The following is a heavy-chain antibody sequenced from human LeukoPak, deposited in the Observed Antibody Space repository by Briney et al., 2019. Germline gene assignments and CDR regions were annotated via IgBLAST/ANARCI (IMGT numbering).Heavy chain of an antibody. D-gene: IGHD3-22*01. CDR1: GYTFTGYY. Sequence: GASVKVSCKASGYTFTGYYMHWVRQAPGQGLEWMGWINPNSGDTNYAQKFQGRVTMTRDTSISTAYMELSRLRSDDTAVYYCARRLDYYDISGYHTLDYWGQGTLVTVSS. CDR3: ARRLDYYDISGYHTLDY. J-gene: IGHJ4*02. CDR2: INPNSGDT. V-gene: IGHV1-2*02.